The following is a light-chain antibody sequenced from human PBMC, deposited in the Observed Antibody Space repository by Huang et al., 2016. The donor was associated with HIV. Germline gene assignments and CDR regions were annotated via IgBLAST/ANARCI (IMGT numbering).Light chain of an antibody. CDR1: QGIGTT. CDR3: QQFNHYAFT. Sequence: QLTQSPSSLSASVGGRVTITCRASQGIGTTLAWYQQKPGNAPKLLIYDASNLQSGVPSRFSGSGSGTDFTLTISSLQPEDFATYYCQQFNHYAFTFGGGTKVE. V-gene: IGKV1D-13*01. J-gene: IGKJ4*01. CDR2: DAS.